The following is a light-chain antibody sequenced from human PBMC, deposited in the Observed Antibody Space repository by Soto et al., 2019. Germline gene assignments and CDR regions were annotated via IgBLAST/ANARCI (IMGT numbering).Light chain of an antibody. CDR1: NSDIGGYNY. CDR3: SSYTTSSTLV. V-gene: IGLV2-14*01. Sequence: QSVLTQPASVSGSPGQSITISCTGTNSDIGGYNYVSWYQQHPGKAPKVMIYEVNNRPPEVSNRFSGSKSGNTASLTISGLQAEDEADYYCSSYTTSSTLVFGGGTKLTVL. CDR2: EVN. J-gene: IGLJ2*01.